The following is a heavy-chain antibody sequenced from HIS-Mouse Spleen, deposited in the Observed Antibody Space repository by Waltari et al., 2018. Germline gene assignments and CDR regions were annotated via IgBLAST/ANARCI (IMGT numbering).Heavy chain of an antibody. Sequence: EVQLVESGGGLVQPGGSLRLSCAASGFTFSSYWMSWVRQAPGKGLGWEANIKKDGSEKYYVDSVKGRLTISRDNAKNSLYLQMNSLRAEDTAVYYCAREPHYGGNSHFDYWGQGTLVTVSS. J-gene: IGHJ4*02. D-gene: IGHD4-17*01. CDR3: AREPHYGGNSHFDY. V-gene: IGHV3-7*01. CDR1: GFTFSSYW. CDR2: IKKDGSEK.